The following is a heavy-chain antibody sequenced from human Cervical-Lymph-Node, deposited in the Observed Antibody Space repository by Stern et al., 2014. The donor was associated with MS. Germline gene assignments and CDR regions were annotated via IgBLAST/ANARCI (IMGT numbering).Heavy chain of an antibody. J-gene: IGHJ5*02. CDR2: ISDDGSNK. Sequence: VQLVESGGGVVQPGTSLRLSCAASRFTFDNYGMHWVRQAPGKGLEWVGLISDDGSNKHYADFVNGRFTISRDNSNNTLFLQMNSLRAEDTAVYYCAKHRGEDWNYAFWFDPWGQGTLVTVSS. D-gene: IGHD1-7*01. CDR3: AKHRGEDWNYAFWFDP. CDR1: RFTFDNYG. V-gene: IGHV3-30*18.